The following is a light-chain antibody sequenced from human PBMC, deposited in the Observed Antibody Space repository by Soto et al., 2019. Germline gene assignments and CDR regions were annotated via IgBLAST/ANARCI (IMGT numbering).Light chain of an antibody. CDR1: QSISSW. Sequence: DIQMTQSPSTLSASVGDRVTITCRASQSISSWLAWYQQKPGKAPKLLIYDASSLESGVPSRFSGSGSGTEFTLTISSLQPDDFATYYCQQYNSYSGVTFGPGTKVDIK. CDR2: DAS. CDR3: QQYNSYSGVT. J-gene: IGKJ3*01. V-gene: IGKV1-5*01.